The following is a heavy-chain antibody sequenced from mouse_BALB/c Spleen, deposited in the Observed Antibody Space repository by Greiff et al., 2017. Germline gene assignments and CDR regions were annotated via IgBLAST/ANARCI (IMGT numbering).Heavy chain of an antibody. J-gene: IGHJ3*01. D-gene: IGHD2-4*01. Sequence: VQLQQSGAELVRPGALVKLSCKASGFNIKDYYMHWVKQRPEQGLEWIGWIDPENGNTIYDPKFQGKASITADTSSNTAYLQLSSLTSEDTAVYYCARRGITAWFAYWGQGTLVTVSA. CDR2: IDPENGNT. CDR3: ARRGITAWFAY. CDR1: GFNIKDYY. V-gene: IGHV14-1*02.